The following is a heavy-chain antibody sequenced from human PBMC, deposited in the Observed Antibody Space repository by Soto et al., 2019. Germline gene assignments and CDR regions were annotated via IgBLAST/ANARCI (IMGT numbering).Heavy chain of an antibody. CDR2: INHSGST. CDR1: GGSFSGYY. V-gene: IGHV4-34*01. D-gene: IGHD3-22*01. Sequence: QVQLQQWGAGLLKPSETLSLTCAVYGGSFSGYYWCWIRQPPGKGLEWIGEINHSGSTNYNPSLKSRVTISVDTSKNQFSLKLSSVTAADTAVYYCARDPSYVYDSSGYYYYGMDVWGQGTTVTVSS. CDR3: ARDPSYVYDSSGYYYYGMDV. J-gene: IGHJ6*02.